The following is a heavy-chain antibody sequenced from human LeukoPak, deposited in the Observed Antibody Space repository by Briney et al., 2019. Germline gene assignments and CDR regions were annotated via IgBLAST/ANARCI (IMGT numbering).Heavy chain of an antibody. V-gene: IGHV4-38-2*02. CDR2: FYHSGST. CDR3: ARVGYSGALIGAFDI. CDR1: AYSISSGHY. Sequence: SETLSVTCTVSAYSISSGHYWGWIRQPPGKGLEWIGSFYHSGSTYFNPSLKSRITISVDTSKNQFSLKLNSVTAADTAVYSCARVGYSGALIGAFDIWGQGTMVTVSS. D-gene: IGHD1-26*01. J-gene: IGHJ3*02.